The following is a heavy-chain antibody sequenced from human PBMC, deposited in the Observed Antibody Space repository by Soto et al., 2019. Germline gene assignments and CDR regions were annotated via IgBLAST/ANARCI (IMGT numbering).Heavy chain of an antibody. CDR2: INSDGSST. CDR1: GFTFSSYW. Sequence: PGESLKISCAASGFTFSSYWMHWVRQAPGKGLVWVSRINSDGSSTSYADSVKGRFTISRDNAKNTLYLQMNSLRAEDTAVYYCASYRCQKICYSVPESLWVSDYWGKGTLVTVSS. V-gene: IGHV3-74*01. CDR3: ASYRCQKICYSVPESLWVSDY. J-gene: IGHJ4*02. D-gene: IGHD2-21*01.